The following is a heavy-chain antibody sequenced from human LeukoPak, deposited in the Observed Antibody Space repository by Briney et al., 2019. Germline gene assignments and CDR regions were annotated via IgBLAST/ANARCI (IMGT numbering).Heavy chain of an antibody. D-gene: IGHD1-26*01. CDR2: ISSSSSYI. CDR1: GFTFSSYS. Sequence: PGGSLRLSCAASGFTFSSYSMNWVRQAPGKGLEWVSSISSSSSYIYYADSVNGRFTISRANAKTSLYLQMNSLTAADTAVYYCARGGTYQPLLGYWGQRTLVTVSS. CDR3: ARGGTYQPLLGY. J-gene: IGHJ4*02. V-gene: IGHV3-21*01.